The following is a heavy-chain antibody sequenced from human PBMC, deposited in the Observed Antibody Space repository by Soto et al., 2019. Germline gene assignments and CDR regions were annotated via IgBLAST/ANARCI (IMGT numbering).Heavy chain of an antibody. J-gene: IGHJ4*02. CDR1: GFTFSSYS. CDR3: ASLNKAHDYDFDY. D-gene: IGHD4-17*01. Sequence: EVQLVESGGGLVKPGGSLRLSCAASGFTFSSYSMNWVRQAPGKGLEWVSSISSSSSYIYYADSVKGRFTISRDNAKNSLYLQMNSLRAEDTAVYYCASLNKAHDYDFDYWGQGTLVTVSS. V-gene: IGHV3-21*01. CDR2: ISSSSSYI.